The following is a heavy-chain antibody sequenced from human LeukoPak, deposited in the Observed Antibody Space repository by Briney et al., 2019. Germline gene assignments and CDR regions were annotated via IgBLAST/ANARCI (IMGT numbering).Heavy chain of an antibody. CDR3: ARGTGDFDY. CDR1: GGSISSSSYY. CDR2: IYYSGST. J-gene: IGHJ4*02. Sequence: SETLSLTCTVSGGSISSSSYYWGWIRQPPGKGLEWIGSIYYSGSTYYNPSLKSRVTISVDTSKNQFSLKLSSVTAADTAVYYCARGTGDFDYWGQGTPVTVSS. V-gene: IGHV4-39*07. D-gene: IGHD3/OR15-3a*01.